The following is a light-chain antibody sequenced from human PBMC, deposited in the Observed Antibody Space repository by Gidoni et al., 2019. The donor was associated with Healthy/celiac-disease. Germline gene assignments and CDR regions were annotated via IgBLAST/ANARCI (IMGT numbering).Light chain of an antibody. CDR1: QSISSY. CDR2: AAS. Sequence: VQMPQYPSSLSAAVEDRVTDTCRASQSISSYLNWYQQKPGKAPKFLIYAASSLQSGVPSRFICSCSLTDLTLTYSSLQPEDFAIYYCHQSYSTPSTFGQGTKVEIK. J-gene: IGKJ1*01. CDR3: HQSYSTPST. V-gene: IGKV1-39*01.